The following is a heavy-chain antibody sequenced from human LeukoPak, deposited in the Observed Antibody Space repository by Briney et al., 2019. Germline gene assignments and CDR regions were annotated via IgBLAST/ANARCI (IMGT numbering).Heavy chain of an antibody. CDR2: IKKDGSEK. J-gene: IGHJ4*02. CDR1: GFTFSDYW. Sequence: SGGSLRLSCAASGFTFSDYWMSWLRQAPGKGLEWVANIKKDGSEKSYVDSVKGRFTISRDNAKNSLYLQMNSLRSEDTAVYYCASEAATAHGGYFDYWGQGTLVTVSS. D-gene: IGHD6-25*01. V-gene: IGHV3-7*03. CDR3: ASEAATAHGGYFDY.